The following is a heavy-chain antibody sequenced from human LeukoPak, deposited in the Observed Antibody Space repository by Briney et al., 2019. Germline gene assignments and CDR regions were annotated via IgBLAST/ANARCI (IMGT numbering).Heavy chain of an antibody. CDR3: ARGLDPVDIVATIDLDFDY. Sequence: PSETLSLTCAVYGGSFSGYYWSWIRQPPGKGLEWIGEINYSGSTNYNPSLKSRVTISVDTSKNQFSLKLSSVTAADTAVYYCARGLDPVDIVATIDLDFDYWGQGTLVTVSS. J-gene: IGHJ4*02. D-gene: IGHD5-12*01. V-gene: IGHV4-34*01. CDR1: GGSFSGYY. CDR2: INYSGST.